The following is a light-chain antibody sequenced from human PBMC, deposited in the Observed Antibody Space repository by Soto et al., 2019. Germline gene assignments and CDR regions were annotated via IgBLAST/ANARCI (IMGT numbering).Light chain of an antibody. CDR1: NSDVGGYNY. CDR2: EVS. CDR3: SSYSGSTTLDV. Sequence: QSALTQPASVSGSPGQSITISCTGTNSDVGGYNYVSWYQHHPGKAPQLVIYEVSDRPSGVSNRFSGSKSGNTASLTISGLQAEDEADYYCSSYSGSTTLDVFGTGTNLTVL. V-gene: IGLV2-14*01. J-gene: IGLJ1*01.